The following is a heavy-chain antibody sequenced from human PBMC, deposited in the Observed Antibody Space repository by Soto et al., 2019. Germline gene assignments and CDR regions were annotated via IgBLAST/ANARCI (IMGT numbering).Heavy chain of an antibody. V-gene: IGHV4-59*01. Sequence: QVQLQESGPGLVKPSETLSLTCTVSGGSISSYYWSWIRQPPGKGLEWIGYIYYSGSTNYNPSLKSRVTISVDTSKNQFSLKLSSVTAADTAVYYCARDIAAAGTRWFDPWGQGTLVTVSS. D-gene: IGHD6-13*01. CDR2: IYYSGST. CDR1: GGSISSYY. J-gene: IGHJ5*02. CDR3: ARDIAAAGTRWFDP.